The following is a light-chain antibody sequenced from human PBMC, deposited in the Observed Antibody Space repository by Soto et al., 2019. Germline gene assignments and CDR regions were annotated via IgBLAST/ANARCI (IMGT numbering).Light chain of an antibody. CDR2: EVT. V-gene: IGLV2-14*03. J-gene: IGLJ1*01. CDR3: SSYTSSSSLGV. Sequence: QSALTQPASVSGSPGQWITISCTGTSSDVGGYNYVSWYQQHPGKAPKLMIYEVTNRPSGVSNRFSGSKSGNTAFLTISGLQAEDEADYYCSSYTSSSSLGVFGTGTKVTVL. CDR1: SSDVGGYNY.